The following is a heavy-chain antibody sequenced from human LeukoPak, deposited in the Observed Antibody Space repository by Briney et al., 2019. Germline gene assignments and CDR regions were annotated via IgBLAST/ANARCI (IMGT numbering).Heavy chain of an antibody. Sequence: PWGSLRLSCAASGFTFSSYWMHWVRQAPGKGLVWVSRINSDGSSTSYADSVRGRFSISRDNAKNTLYLQMNSLRAEDTAVYYCARTYGSGSLDYGGQGTLVTVSS. CDR1: GFTFSSYW. CDR2: INSDGSST. V-gene: IGHV3-74*01. J-gene: IGHJ4*02. CDR3: ARTYGSGSLDY. D-gene: IGHD2-15*01.